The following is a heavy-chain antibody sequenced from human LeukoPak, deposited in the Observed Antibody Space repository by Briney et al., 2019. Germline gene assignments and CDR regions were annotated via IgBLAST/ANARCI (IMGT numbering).Heavy chain of an antibody. J-gene: IGHJ4*02. CDR2: ISSGSSTI. Sequence: PGGSLRLSCAASGFTFSSYSMNWVRQAPGKGLEWVSYISSGSSTIYYADSVKGRFTVSRDNVKSSLYLQMNSLRDEDTAVYYCASYGMTTSDCWGQGTLVTVSS. CDR3: ASYGMTTSDC. D-gene: IGHD4-17*01. V-gene: IGHV3-48*02. CDR1: GFTFSSYS.